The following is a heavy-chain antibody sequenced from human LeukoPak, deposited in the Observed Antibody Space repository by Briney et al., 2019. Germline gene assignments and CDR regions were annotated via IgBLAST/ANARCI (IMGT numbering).Heavy chain of an antibody. CDR1: GFTFSSYS. CDR2: ISSSSSTI. CDR3: ARDGVVVTVISLEGYFDY. D-gene: IGHD4-11*01. Sequence: GGSLRLSCAASGFTFSSYSMNWVRQAPGKGLEWVSYISSSSSTIYYADSVKGRFTISRDNAKNSLYLQMNSLRAEDTAVYYCARDGVVVTVISLEGYFDYWGQGTLVTVSS. J-gene: IGHJ4*02. V-gene: IGHV3-48*01.